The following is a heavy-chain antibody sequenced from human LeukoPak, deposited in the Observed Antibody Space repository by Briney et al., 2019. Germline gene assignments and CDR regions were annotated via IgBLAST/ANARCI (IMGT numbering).Heavy chain of an antibody. V-gene: IGHV4-59*01. CDR2: IHYSGST. Sequence: PSETLSLTCTVSGGSISSYHWSWLRQAPGKGLEWIGYIHYSGSTNYNPSLKSRVTMAVDTSKNQFSLKLSSVTAADTAIYYCARNPTIFGVVITPDYWGQGTLVTVSS. CDR3: ARNPTIFGVVITPDY. CDR1: GGSISSYH. D-gene: IGHD3-3*01. J-gene: IGHJ4*02.